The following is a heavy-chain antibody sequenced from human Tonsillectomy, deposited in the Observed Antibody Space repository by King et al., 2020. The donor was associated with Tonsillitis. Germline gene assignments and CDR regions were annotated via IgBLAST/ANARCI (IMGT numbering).Heavy chain of an antibody. CDR3: ARDWASVAAHDAFDI. J-gene: IGHJ3*02. CDR1: GFTFSSYS. D-gene: IGHD6-6*01. Sequence: VQLVESGGGLVQPGGSLRLSCAASGFTFSSYSMNWVRQAPGKGLEWVSYISSSSSTIYYADSVKGRFTISRDNAKNSLYLQMNSLRDEDTAVYYCARDWASVAAHDAFDIWGQGTMVTVSS. V-gene: IGHV3-48*02. CDR2: ISSSSSTI.